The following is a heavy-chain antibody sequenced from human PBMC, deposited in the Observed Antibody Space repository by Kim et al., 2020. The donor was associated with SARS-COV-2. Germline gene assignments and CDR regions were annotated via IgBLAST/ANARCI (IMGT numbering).Heavy chain of an antibody. CDR1: GFTFSSYW. V-gene: IGHV3-7*01. CDR3: ARFGWGGYYPYYYYYGMDV. J-gene: IGHJ6*02. CDR2: IKQDGSEK. Sequence: GGSLRLSCAASGFTFSSYWMSWVRQAPGKGLEWVANIKQDGSEKYYVDSVKGRFTISRDNAKNSLYLQMNSLRAEDTAVYYCARFGWGGYYPYYYYYGMDVWGQGTTVTVSS. D-gene: IGHD3-3*01.